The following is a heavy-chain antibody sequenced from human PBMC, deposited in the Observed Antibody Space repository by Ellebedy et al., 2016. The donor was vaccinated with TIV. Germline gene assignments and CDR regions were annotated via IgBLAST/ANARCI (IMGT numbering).Heavy chain of an antibody. Sequence: GGSLRLSXVASGFTSNRYVFHWVRQAPGKGLEWVANISFDGKRIAYAASVKGRFTISRENSMNTVYLQMNSLRGEDTAQYYCAKDHEWAGFMAVDYGMDVWGQGTTVTVS. V-gene: IGHV3-30*18. CDR1: GFTSNRYV. D-gene: IGHD1-26*01. CDR3: AKDHEWAGFMAVDYGMDV. CDR2: ISFDGKRI. J-gene: IGHJ6*02.